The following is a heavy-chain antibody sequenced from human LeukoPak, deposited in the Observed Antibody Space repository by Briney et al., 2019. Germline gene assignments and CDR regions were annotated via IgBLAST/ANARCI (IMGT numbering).Heavy chain of an antibody. Sequence: GASVKVSCKXSGYTFTGYYMHWVRQAPGQGLEWMGRINPNSGGTNYAQKFQGRVTMTRDTSISTAYMELSRLRSDDTAVYYCARENGGYSGYDNSFDYWGQGTLVTVSS. CDR1: GYTFTGYY. CDR2: INPNSGGT. V-gene: IGHV1-2*06. D-gene: IGHD5-12*01. J-gene: IGHJ4*02. CDR3: ARENGGYSGYDNSFDY.